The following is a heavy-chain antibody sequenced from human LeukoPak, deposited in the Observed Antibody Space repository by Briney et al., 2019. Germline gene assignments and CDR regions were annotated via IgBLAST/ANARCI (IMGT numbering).Heavy chain of an antibody. CDR1: GFTFSSYS. J-gene: IGHJ4*02. D-gene: IGHD3-22*01. V-gene: IGHV3-48*01. CDR3: ARGSTYYDSSGQVPFDY. CDR2: ISGSSSTI. Sequence: GGSLRLSCAASGFTFSSYSTNWVRQAPGKGLEWGSYISGSSSTIYYADSVKGRFTISRDNGKNTLYLQMNSLRAEDTAVYYCARGSTYYDSSGQVPFDYWGQGTLVTVSS.